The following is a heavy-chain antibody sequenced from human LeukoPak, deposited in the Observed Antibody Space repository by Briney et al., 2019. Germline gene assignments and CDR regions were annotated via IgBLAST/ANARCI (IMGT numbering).Heavy chain of an antibody. CDR2: INPNSGGT. CDR1: GYTFTGYY. J-gene: IGHJ5*02. Sequence: GASVKVSCKASGYTFTGYYMHWVRQAPGQGLEWMGWINPNSGGTNYAQKFQGRVTMTRDTSISTAYMELSRLRSDDTAVYYCARSRRIAVAGTKNWFDPWGQGTLVTVSS. V-gene: IGHV1-2*02. CDR3: ARSRRIAVAGTKNWFDP. D-gene: IGHD6-19*01.